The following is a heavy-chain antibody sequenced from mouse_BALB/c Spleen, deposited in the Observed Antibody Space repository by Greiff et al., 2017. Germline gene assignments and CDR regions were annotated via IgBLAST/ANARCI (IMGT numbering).Heavy chain of an antibody. V-gene: IGHV5-9-4*01. CDR3: ARKTGRGGYFDV. CDR2: ISSGGSYT. CDR1: GFTFSSYA. J-gene: IGHJ1*01. D-gene: IGHD4-1*01. Sequence: EVQLVESGGGLVKPGGSLKLSCAASGFTFSSYAMSWVRQSPEKRLEWVAEISSGGSYTYYPDTVTGRFTISRDNAKNTLYLEMSSLRSEDTAMYYCARKTGRGGYFDVWGAGTTVTVSS.